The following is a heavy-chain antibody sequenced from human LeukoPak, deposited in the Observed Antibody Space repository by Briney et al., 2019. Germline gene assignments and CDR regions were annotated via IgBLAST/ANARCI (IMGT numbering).Heavy chain of an antibody. CDR2: IYSGNST. Sequence: GGSLRLSCAASGFTVSSNYMSWVRQAPGKGLEWVSVIYSGNSTYYADSVKGRFTISRDNSKNTLYLQMNSLRAEDTAVYYCAKGPEPWLRLGGGYGMDVWGQGTTVTVSS. CDR3: AKGPEPWLRLGGGYGMDV. CDR1: GFTVSSNY. V-gene: IGHV3-66*01. D-gene: IGHD5-12*01. J-gene: IGHJ6*02.